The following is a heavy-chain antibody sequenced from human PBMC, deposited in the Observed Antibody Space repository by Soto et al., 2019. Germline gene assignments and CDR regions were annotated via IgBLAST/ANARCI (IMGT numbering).Heavy chain of an antibody. CDR2: IMPGSGYI. V-gene: IGHV3-48*01. CDR1: GFTFSIYS. CDR3: ASEKAGAASVDVFDF. Sequence: EVQLVESGGGLVQPGGSLRLTGAASGFTFSIYSMNWVRQAPGKGLEWVSYIMPGSGYIFYAASLKGRFTISRDKAKNSLYLQMNRLRAEETALYYCASEKAGAASVDVFDFWGQGTMVTVSS. D-gene: IGHD1-26*01. J-gene: IGHJ3*01.